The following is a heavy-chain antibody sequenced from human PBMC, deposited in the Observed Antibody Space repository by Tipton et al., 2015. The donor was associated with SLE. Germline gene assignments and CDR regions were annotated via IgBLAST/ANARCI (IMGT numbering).Heavy chain of an antibody. V-gene: IGHV4-59*08. J-gene: IGHJ4*02. CDR3: AVNVVVKVQVDY. CDR2: IHYSGTT. CDR1: GGSITNHY. Sequence: TLSLTCTVSGGSITNHYWNWIRQPPGKGLEWIGYIHYSGTTHDNPSLKSRVTVSVDMSKNQFSLKLSSVTAADTAVYYCAVNVVVKVQVDYWGPGALVTVSS. D-gene: IGHD2-21*01.